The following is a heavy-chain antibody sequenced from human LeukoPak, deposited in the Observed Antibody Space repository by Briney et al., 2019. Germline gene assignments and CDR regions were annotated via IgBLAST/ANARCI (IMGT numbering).Heavy chain of an antibody. J-gene: IGHJ3*02. CDR2: ISGSGGST. D-gene: IGHD1/OR15-1a*01. CDR3: ARNKRADM. Sequence: GGSLRLSCAASGFTFSSYAMSWVRQAPGKGLEWVSAISGSGGSTYYADSVKGRFTISRDNAKNSLSLQMISLRAEGTAVYYCARNKRADMWGQGTMVTVSS. CDR1: GFTFSSYA. V-gene: IGHV3-23*01.